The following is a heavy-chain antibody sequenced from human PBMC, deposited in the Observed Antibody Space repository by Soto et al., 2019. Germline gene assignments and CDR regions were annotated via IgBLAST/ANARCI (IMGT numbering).Heavy chain of an antibody. Sequence: ASVKVSCKASGYTFTSYDINWVRRATGEGLEWMGWMNPNSGNTGYAQKFQGRVTMTRNTSISTAYMELSSLRSEDTAVYYCARRKLGYCSGGSCYRPRYYYYMDVWSKGTTITVSS. J-gene: IGHJ6*03. CDR1: GYTFTSYD. CDR3: ARRKLGYCSGGSCYRPRYYYYMDV. V-gene: IGHV1-8*01. D-gene: IGHD2-15*01. CDR2: MNPNSGNT.